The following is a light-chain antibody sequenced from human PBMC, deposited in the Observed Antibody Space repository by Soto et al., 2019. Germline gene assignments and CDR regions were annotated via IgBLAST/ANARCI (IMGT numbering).Light chain of an antibody. J-gene: IGKJ2*01. CDR2: AAS. CDR3: QQTYDTYT. CDR1: HNINTY. V-gene: IGKV1-39*01. Sequence: DVQMTQSPSSVSASVGDKVTITCRAGHNINTYLNWYQQKPGKAPKLLIYAASSLQSGIPSRFSGSGSGTDFTLTISSLQAEDSATYYCQQTYDTYTFGPGTKVDIK.